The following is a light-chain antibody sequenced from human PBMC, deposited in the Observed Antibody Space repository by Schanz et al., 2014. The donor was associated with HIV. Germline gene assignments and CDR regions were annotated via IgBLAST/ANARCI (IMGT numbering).Light chain of an antibody. V-gene: IGLV1-44*01. CDR3: GTWDTSLGAYV. Sequence: QSVLTQPPSASETPGQRVTISCSGSSSNIGSNTVNWYQQLPGMAPKLLIYSNNQRPSGVPDRFSGSKSGTSATLAITGLQTGDEADYYCGTWDTSLGAYVFGTGTKLTVL. CDR1: SSNIGSNT. J-gene: IGLJ1*01. CDR2: SNN.